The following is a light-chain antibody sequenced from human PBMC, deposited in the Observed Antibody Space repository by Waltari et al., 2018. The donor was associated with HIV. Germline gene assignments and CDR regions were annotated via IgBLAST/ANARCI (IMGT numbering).Light chain of an antibody. Sequence: QSALTQPASVSGSPGQSITISCTGTSSDVGGYNSGSWYQLHPGKAPKLMIYAVSNRPSGVSNRFSGSKSDNTASLTISGLQAEDEADYYCSSYTSTSTVYVFGTGTEVTVL. J-gene: IGLJ1*01. CDR1: SSDVGGYNS. CDR2: AVS. V-gene: IGLV2-14*03. CDR3: SSYTSTSTVYV.